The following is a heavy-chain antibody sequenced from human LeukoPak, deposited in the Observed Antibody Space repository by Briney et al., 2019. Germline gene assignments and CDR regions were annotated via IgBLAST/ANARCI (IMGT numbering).Heavy chain of an antibody. V-gene: IGHV3-49*03. D-gene: IGHD2-2*01. Sequence: GGSLRLSCTASGFTFGDYAMSWFRQAPGKGLEWVGFIRSKAYGGTTEYAASVKGRFTISRDDSKSIAYPQMNSLKTEDTAVYYCTRDGGGCSSASCYADFYYFDYWGQGTLVTVSS. CDR1: GFTFGDYA. CDR3: TRDGGGCSSASCYADFYYFDY. J-gene: IGHJ4*02. CDR2: IRSKAYGGTT.